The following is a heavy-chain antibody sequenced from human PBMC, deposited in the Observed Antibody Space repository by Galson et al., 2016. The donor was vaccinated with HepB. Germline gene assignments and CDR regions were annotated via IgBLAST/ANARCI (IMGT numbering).Heavy chain of an antibody. V-gene: IGHV1-24*01. J-gene: IGHJ4*02. D-gene: IGHD4/OR15-4a*01. Sequence: SVKVSCKVSGYTLTELSIHWVRQAPGKGLEWMGGFDPEDGETTYARKFQGRVSMTEDTSTDTAYMELSTLKSEDTAVYYCAAVPEDDYARNGFKFDSWGQGTLVTVSS. CDR2: FDPEDGET. CDR1: GYTLTELS. CDR3: AAVPEDDYARNGFKFDS.